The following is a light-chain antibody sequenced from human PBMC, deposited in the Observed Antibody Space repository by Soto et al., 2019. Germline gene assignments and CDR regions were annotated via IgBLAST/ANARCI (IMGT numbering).Light chain of an antibody. J-gene: IGLJ2*01. V-gene: IGLV2-23*01. CDR3: CSYAGSSTVL. CDR2: EGS. CDR1: SSDVGSYNL. Sequence: QSVLTQPASVSGSPGQSITISCTGTSSDVGSYNLVSWYQQHPGKAPKLMIYEGSKRPSGVSNRFSGSKSGNTASLTISGLQAEDEAYYYCCSYAGSSTVLFCRVTNLTVL.